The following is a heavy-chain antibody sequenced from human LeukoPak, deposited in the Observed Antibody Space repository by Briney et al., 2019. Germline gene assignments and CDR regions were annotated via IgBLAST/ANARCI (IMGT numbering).Heavy chain of an antibody. CDR1: GFTFSSYW. CDR3: AREDSSGWYLDY. V-gene: IGHV3-74*01. D-gene: IGHD6-19*01. Sequence: GGSLRLSCAASGFTFSSYWMHWVRQAPGKGLVWVSRINSDGTSTSYADSVKGRFTISRDNAKNTLYLQMNSLRAEDTAVYYCAREDSSGWYLDYWGQGTLVTVSS. J-gene: IGHJ4*02. CDR2: INSDGTST.